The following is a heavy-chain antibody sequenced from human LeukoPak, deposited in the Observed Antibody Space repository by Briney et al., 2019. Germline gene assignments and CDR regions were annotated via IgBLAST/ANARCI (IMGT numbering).Heavy chain of an antibody. D-gene: IGHD2-15*01. CDR3: ARDGYCSGGSCYSDAFDI. Sequence: GGSLRLSCAASGFTVSSNYMSWVRQAPGKGLEWVSVIYSGGSTYYADSVKGRFTISRDNAENSLYLQMNSLRAEDTAVYYCARDGYCSGGSCYSDAFDIWGQGTMVTVSS. CDR1: GFTVSSNY. CDR2: IYSGGST. J-gene: IGHJ3*02. V-gene: IGHV3-66*01.